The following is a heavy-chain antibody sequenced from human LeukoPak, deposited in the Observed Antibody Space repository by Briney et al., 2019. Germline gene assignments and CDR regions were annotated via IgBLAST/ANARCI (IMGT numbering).Heavy chain of an antibody. CDR1: GFGFSSFW. CDR2: IKEDGSEK. Sequence: PGGSLRLSCAASGFGFSSFWMSWVRQAPGKGLEWVASIKEDGSEKYYVDSVKGRLTISRDNAKNSLYLQMNSLRAEDTAVYYCARDGYWGQGSLVTVSS. J-gene: IGHJ4*02. V-gene: IGHV3-7*05. CDR3: ARDGY.